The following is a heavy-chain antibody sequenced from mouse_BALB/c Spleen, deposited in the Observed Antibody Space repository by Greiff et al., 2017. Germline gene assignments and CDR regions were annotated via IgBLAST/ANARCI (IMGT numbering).Heavy chain of an antibody. CDR1: GYTFTSYW. D-gene: IGHD3-2*02. CDR3: TRWARPGLAMDY. J-gene: IGHJ4*01. Sequence: QVQLQQPGAELVRPGASVKLSCKASGYTFTSYWINWVKQRPGQGLEWIGNIYPSDSYTNYNQKFKDKATLTVDKSFSTAYMQLSSPTSEDSAVYYCTRWARPGLAMDYWGQGTSVTVSS. CDR2: IYPSDSYT. V-gene: IGHV1-69*02.